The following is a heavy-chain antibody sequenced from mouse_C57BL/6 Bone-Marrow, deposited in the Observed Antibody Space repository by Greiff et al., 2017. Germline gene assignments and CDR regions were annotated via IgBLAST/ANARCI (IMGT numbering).Heavy chain of an antibody. J-gene: IGHJ4*01. CDR2: ITPSSGYT. Sequence: QVQLQQSGAELARPGASVKMSCKASGYTFTSYTMHWVKQRPGQGLEWIGYITPSSGYTNYNQKFKDKATLTADKSSSTAYMRLRRLTAEDSAVYYSARGGYYRGYYAMDYWGQGTSVTVSS. CDR3: ARGGYYRGYYAMDY. D-gene: IGHD2-3*01. V-gene: IGHV1-4*01. CDR1: GYTFTSYT.